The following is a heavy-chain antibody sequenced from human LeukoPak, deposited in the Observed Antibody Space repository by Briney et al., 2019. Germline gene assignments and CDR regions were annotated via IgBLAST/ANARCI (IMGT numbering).Heavy chain of an antibody. Sequence: ASVKVSCKASGYTFTRYAMNWVRQAPGQGLEWMGWINTNTGNPTYAQDFTRRFVFSLDTSVSTAYLQISSLKAEDTAVYYCAAYSGNSRGSNFDYWGQGSLVTVSS. CDR2: INTNTGNP. D-gene: IGHD1-26*01. CDR3: AAYSGNSRGSNFDY. CDR1: GYTFTRYA. V-gene: IGHV7-4-1*02. J-gene: IGHJ4*02.